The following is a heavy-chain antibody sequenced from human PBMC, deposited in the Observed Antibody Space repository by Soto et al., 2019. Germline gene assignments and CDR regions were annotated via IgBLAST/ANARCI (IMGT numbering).Heavy chain of an antibody. CDR1: GFTFSDYY. D-gene: IGHD2-15*01. Sequence: VQLVECGGGLVKPGGSLRLSCAASGFTFSDYYMSWIRQAPGKGLEWVSYISGSGSTIYYADSVKGRFTISRDNAKNSLHLQMNSLRAEDTAVYYCASGVAASHFYYYYMDVWGKGTTVTVSS. J-gene: IGHJ6*03. CDR3: ASGVAASHFYYYYMDV. CDR2: ISGSGSTI. V-gene: IGHV3-11*01.